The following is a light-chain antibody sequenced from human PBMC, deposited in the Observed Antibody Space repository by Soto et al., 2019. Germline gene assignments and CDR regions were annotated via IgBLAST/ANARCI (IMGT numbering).Light chain of an antibody. CDR3: QQSYSPPPVT. CDR2: STS. Sequence: DIQMTQSPSSVSASVGDRVTITCRASQGISSWLAWYQQKPGKAPELLIYSTSRLQSGVPSRISGSGSGTDFTLTISSLQPEDVATYYCQQSYSPPPVTFGLGTRLEIK. V-gene: IGKV1-12*01. CDR1: QGISSW. J-gene: IGKJ5*01.